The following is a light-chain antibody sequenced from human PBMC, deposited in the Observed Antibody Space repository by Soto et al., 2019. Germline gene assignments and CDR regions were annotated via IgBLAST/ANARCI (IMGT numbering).Light chain of an antibody. CDR2: WAS. CDR1: QSDLYSSNNKNY. V-gene: IGKV4-1*01. CDR3: QQYFRAAIT. Sequence: VRGGGTINSRSSQSDLYSSNNKNYLAGYQQKAGQPPRLLINWASTRDSGVPDRFSGSGSGTDFTLTVSSLEAESGAVYSCQQYFRAAITFAGGTKVDI. J-gene: IGKJ4*01.